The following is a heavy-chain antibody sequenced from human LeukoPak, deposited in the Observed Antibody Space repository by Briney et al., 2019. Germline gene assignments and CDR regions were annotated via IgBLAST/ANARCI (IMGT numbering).Heavy chain of an antibody. V-gene: IGHV4-39*07. J-gene: IGHJ6*03. D-gene: IGHD6-13*01. CDR3: ARLRRSRQLGNYYYYYMDV. Sequence: SETLSLTCTVSGDSISRSNYYWGWIRQPPGKGLEWIGSIYYSGSTDCNPSLKSRVTISVDTSKNQFSLKLSSVTAADTAVYYCARLRRSRQLGNYYYYYMDVWGKGTTVTISS. CDR1: GDSISRSNYY. CDR2: IYYSGST.